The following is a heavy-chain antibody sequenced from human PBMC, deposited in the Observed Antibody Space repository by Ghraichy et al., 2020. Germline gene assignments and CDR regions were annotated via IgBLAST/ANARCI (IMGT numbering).Heavy chain of an antibody. CDR1: GFTFTSSA. CDR3: AAGLRYNVKPIDY. CDR2: IVVGSGNT. Sequence: SVKVSCKASGFTFTSSAVQWVRQARGQRLEWIGWIVVGSGNTNYAQKFQERVTITRDMSTSTAYMELSSLRSEDTAVYYCAAGLRYNVKPIDYWGQGTLVTVSS. V-gene: IGHV1-58*01. D-gene: IGHD1-14*01. J-gene: IGHJ4*02.